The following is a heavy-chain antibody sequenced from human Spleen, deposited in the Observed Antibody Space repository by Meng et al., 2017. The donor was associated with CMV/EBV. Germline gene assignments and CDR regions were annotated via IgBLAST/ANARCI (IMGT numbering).Heavy chain of an antibody. CDR3: AKGGLAAAEYFDY. D-gene: IGHD6-13*01. J-gene: IGHJ4*02. Sequence: GESLKISCAASGFTLRTYGMHWVRQAPGKGLEWVTFISYDGSDKYYADSVKGRFTIPRDNSKNTLYLQMNSLRAENTAVYYCAKGGLAAAEYFDYWVQGTLVTVSS. V-gene: IGHV3-30*02. CDR1: GFTLRTYG. CDR2: ISYDGSDK.